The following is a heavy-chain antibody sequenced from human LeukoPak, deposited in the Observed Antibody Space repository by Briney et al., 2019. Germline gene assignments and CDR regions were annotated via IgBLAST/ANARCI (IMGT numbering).Heavy chain of an antibody. CDR2: IYYSGST. V-gene: IGHV4-59*12. Sequence: PSETLSLTCTVSGGSISSYYWSWIRQPPGKGLEWIGYIYYSGSTNYNPSLKSRVTISVDTSKNQFSLKLRSVTAADTAVYYCASLKNYYDSSGYLVTDAFDIWGQGTMVTVSS. J-gene: IGHJ3*02. D-gene: IGHD3-22*01. CDR3: ASLKNYYDSSGYLVTDAFDI. CDR1: GGSISSYY.